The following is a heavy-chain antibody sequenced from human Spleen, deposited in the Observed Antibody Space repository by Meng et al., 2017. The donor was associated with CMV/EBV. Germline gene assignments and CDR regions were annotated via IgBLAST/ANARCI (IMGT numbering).Heavy chain of an antibody. CDR3: TKNLVAAAGDY. CDR2: IKPDGSQG. J-gene: IGHJ4*02. D-gene: IGHD6-13*01. CDR1: GFTFSSYW. V-gene: IGHV3-7*01. Sequence: SCAASGFTFSSYWMTWVRQAPGKGLEWVANIKPDGSQGYYVDSVKGRFTISRDNAKSSLYLQMNNLRAEDTALYYCTKNLVAAAGDYWGQGTLVTVSS.